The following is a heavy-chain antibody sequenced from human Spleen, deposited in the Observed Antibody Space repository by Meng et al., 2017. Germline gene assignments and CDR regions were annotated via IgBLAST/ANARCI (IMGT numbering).Heavy chain of an antibody. V-gene: IGHV4-39*07. D-gene: IGHD3-10*01. CDR1: GGSISTSGYY. CDR3: TRGSGGSV. CDR2: IGHSGFT. J-gene: IGHJ4*02. Sequence: QPQLQESGPGLVKPSEALSLTCSVSGGSISTSGYYWGWIRQPPGKGLEWIGSIGHSGFTYYTPSLKSRITVSIDTSKNQFSLRLASVTAADTAVYYCTRGSGGSVWGQGTLVTVSS.